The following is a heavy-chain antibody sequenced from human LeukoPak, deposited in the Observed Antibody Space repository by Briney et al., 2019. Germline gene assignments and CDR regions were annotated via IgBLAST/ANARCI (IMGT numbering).Heavy chain of an antibody. V-gene: IGHV3-21*01. D-gene: IGHD1-26*01. J-gene: IGHJ4*02. CDR2: ISSSSSYI. CDR1: GGTFGSYT. Sequence: GGSLTLSCAASGGTFGSYTMSWVRQAPGKGLEWVSSISSSSSYIYYADSVKGRLTISRDNAKNSLYLQMHSLRAEDTAVYYCARDAAESYYGYWGQGTLVTVSS. CDR3: ARDAAESYYGY.